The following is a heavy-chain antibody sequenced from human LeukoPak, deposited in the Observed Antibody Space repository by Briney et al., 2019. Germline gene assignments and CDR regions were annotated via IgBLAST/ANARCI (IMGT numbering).Heavy chain of an antibody. Sequence: GGSLRLSCAASGFTFNNYAMTWVRQAPGKGLEWVSTISGNAGSTYYADSVKGRFTISRDNSKNTLYLQMNSLRAEDTAVYYCARPYGSGTFDPWGQGTLVTVSS. CDR2: ISGNAGST. CDR3: ARPYGSGTFDP. V-gene: IGHV3-23*01. CDR1: GFTFNNYA. D-gene: IGHD3-10*01. J-gene: IGHJ5*02.